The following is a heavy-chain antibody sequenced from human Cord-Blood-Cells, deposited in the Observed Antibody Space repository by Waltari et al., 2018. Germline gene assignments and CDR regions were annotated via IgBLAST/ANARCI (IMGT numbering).Heavy chain of an antibody. CDR2: IYYSGST. J-gene: IGHJ6*02. CDR3: AREGIVVVPAAAHYYYYGMDV. V-gene: IGHV4-59*11. Sequence: QVQLQESGPGLVKPSETLSLTCTVSGGSISSHYWSWIRQPPGKGLEWIGYIYYSGSTNYHPSRKSRFTLSVDTSNNQFSLKLSSVTAADTAVYYCAREGIVVVPAAAHYYYYGMDVWGQGTTVTVSS. D-gene: IGHD2-2*01. CDR1: GGSISSHY.